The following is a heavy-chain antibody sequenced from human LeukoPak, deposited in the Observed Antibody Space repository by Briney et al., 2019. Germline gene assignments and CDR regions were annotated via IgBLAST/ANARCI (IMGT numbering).Heavy chain of an antibody. V-gene: IGHV3-33*01. CDR2: IRYDGSNK. Sequence: GRSLRLSCATSGFTFSSYGMHWVRQAPGKGLEWVAVIRYDGSNKYYADSVKGRFTISRDNSKNTLYLQMNSLRAEDTAVYYCARDSSGYYPLEYFQHWGQGTLVTVSS. J-gene: IGHJ1*01. CDR3: ARDSSGYYPLEYFQH. CDR1: GFTFSSYG. D-gene: IGHD3-22*01.